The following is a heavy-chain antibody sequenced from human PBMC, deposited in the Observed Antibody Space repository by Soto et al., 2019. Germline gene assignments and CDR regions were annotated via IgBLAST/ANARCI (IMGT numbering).Heavy chain of an antibody. CDR3: AKGQEGVVATH. CDR2: IKDGGYT. CDR1: GGSLSGYY. D-gene: IGHD5-12*01. Sequence: QVQLQQWGAGLLKPSETLSLNCAVNGGSLSGYYWSWIRQPPGKGLEWIGEIKDGGYTNYSPSLKSRATISSDTSTHQFCLRLNSVTAADTGVYYCAKGQEGVVATHWDQGALVTVSS. J-gene: IGHJ4*02. V-gene: IGHV4-34*01.